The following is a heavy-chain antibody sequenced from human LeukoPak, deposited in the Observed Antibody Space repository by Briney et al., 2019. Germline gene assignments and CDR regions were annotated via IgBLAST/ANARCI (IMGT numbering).Heavy chain of an antibody. CDR1: GGSISSSSYY. CDR3: ARSSIYYYYYYYMDV. CDR2: IYYSGST. V-gene: IGHV4-39*01. D-gene: IGHD2/OR15-2a*01. J-gene: IGHJ6*03. Sequence: SETLSLTCTVSGGSISSSSYYWGWIRQPPGKGLEWIGSIYYSGSTYYNPSLKSRFTISVDTSKNQFSLKLSSVTAADTAVYYCARSSIYYYYYYYMDVWGKGTTVTVSS.